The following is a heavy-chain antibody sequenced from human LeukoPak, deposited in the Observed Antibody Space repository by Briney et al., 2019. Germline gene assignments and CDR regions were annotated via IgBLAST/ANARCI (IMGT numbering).Heavy chain of an antibody. Sequence: ASVKVSCKAFGYTFTSYDINWVRQATGQGLEWMGWMNPNSGNTGYAQKFQGRVTMTRNTSISTAYMELSSLRSEDTAVYYCARESSGYYFVDYWGQGTLVTVSS. CDR2: MNPNSGNT. D-gene: IGHD3-22*01. CDR1: GYTFTSYD. J-gene: IGHJ4*02. V-gene: IGHV1-8*01. CDR3: ARESSGYYFVDY.